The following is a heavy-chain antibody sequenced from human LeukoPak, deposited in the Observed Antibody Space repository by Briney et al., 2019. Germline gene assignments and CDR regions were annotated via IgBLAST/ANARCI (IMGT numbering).Heavy chain of an antibody. V-gene: IGHV1-18*01. CDR3: ARDRYEYYYDSSGYLFDY. Sequence: ASVKVSCKASGYTFTSYGISWVRQAPGQGLEWMGWISAYNGNTKYAQKLQGRVTATTDTSTSTAYMELRSLRSDDTAVYYCARDRYEYYYDSSGYLFDYWGQGTLVTVSS. CDR1: GYTFTSYG. CDR2: ISAYNGNT. J-gene: IGHJ4*02. D-gene: IGHD3-22*01.